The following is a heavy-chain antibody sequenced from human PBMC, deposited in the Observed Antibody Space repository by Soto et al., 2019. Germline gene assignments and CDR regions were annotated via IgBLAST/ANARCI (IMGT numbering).Heavy chain of an antibody. CDR1: GGSISSSSYY. J-gene: IGHJ1*01. V-gene: IGHV4-39*01. CDR2: IYYSGST. CDR3: ARHGGFCTTTWCHEYFQY. D-gene: IGHD1-26*01. Sequence: PSETLSLTCTVSGGSISSSSYYWGWIRQPPGKGLEWIGSIYYSGSTYYNPSLKSRVTISVDTSKNQFSLKLSSVTAADTAVYYCARHGGFCTTTWCHEYFQYWGQGALVTVSS.